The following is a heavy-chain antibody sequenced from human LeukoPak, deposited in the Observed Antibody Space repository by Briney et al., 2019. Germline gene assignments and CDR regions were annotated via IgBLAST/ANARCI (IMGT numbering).Heavy chain of an antibody. CDR1: GVSISNYY. CDR2: IYYSGST. CDR3: ARAASSWSFDY. J-gene: IGHJ4*02. D-gene: IGHD6-13*01. V-gene: IGHV4-59*01. Sequence: SETLFLTCTVSGVSISNYYWSWIRQPPGKGLEWIGYIYYSGSTNYSPSLKSRVTISVDTSKNQFSLKLSSVTAADTAVFYCARAASSWSFDYWGQGTLVTVSS.